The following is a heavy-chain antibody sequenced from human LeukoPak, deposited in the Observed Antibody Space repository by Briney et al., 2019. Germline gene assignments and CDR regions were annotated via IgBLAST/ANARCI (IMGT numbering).Heavy chain of an antibody. V-gene: IGHV3-64D*06. CDR3: VKASSGIAAENWFDP. D-gene: IGHD6-13*01. CDR2: ISSNGGST. CDR1: GFTFSSYA. J-gene: IGHJ5*02. Sequence: QPGGSLRLSCAASGFTFSSYAMHWVRQAPGKGLEYVSAISSNGGSTYYADSVKGRFTISRDNSKNTLYLQMSSLRAEDTAVYYCVKASSGIAAENWFDPWGQGTLVTVSS.